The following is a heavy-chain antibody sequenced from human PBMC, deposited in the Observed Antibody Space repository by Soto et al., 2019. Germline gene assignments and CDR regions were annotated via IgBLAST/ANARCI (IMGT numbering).Heavy chain of an antibody. Sequence: QVQLVQSGAEVKKPGSSVKVSCKASGGTFSSYTISWVRQAPGQGLEWMGRIIPILGIPNYAQKFQGRVTITADKSMSTAYMELSSLRSEDTAVYYCARFRGSYGMDVWGQGTTVTVSS. J-gene: IGHJ6*02. CDR1: GGTFSSYT. CDR3: ARFRGSYGMDV. V-gene: IGHV1-69*02. CDR2: IIPILGIP. D-gene: IGHD3-10*01.